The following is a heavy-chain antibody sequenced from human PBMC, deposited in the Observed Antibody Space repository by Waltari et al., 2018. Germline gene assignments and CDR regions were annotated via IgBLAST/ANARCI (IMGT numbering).Heavy chain of an antibody. J-gene: IGHJ4*02. CDR2: ISAYNGNT. CDR3: ARGVRSSSWSKFDY. CDR1: GYTFTSYG. D-gene: IGHD6-13*01. V-gene: IGHV1-18*01. Sequence: AEVKKPGASVKVSCKASGYTFTSYGISWVRQAPGQGLEWMGWISAYNGNTNYAQKFQGRVTMTRNTSISTAYMELSSLRSEDTAVYYCARGVRSSSWSKFDYWGQGTLVTVSS.